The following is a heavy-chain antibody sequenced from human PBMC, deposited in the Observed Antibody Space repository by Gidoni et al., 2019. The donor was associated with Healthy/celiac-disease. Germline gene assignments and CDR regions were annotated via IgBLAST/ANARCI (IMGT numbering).Heavy chain of an antibody. V-gene: IGHV4-34*01. J-gene: IGHJ4*02. Sequence: QVQLQQWGAGLLKPSETLSLTCAVYGGSFSGYYWSWIRQPPGKGLEWIGEINHSGSTNYNPSLKSRVTISVDTSKNQFSLKLSSVTAADTAVYYCARGLAARRAYWGQGTLVTVSS. CDR1: GGSFSGYY. CDR3: ARGLAARRAY. D-gene: IGHD6-6*01. CDR2: INHSGST.